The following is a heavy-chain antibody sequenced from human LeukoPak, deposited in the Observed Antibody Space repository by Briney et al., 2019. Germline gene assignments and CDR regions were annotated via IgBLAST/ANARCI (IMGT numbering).Heavy chain of an antibody. J-gene: IGHJ6*03. CDR3: ARGTSGTTAYYYYMDV. CDR2: ISGSGGST. CDR1: GFTFSSYA. Sequence: GGSLRLSCAASGFTFSSYAMSWVRQAPGKGLEWVSAISGSGGSTYYADSVKGRFTISRDNSKNTLYLQMNSLRAEDTAVYYCARGTSGTTAYYYYMDVWGKGTTVTISS. D-gene: IGHD1-1*01. V-gene: IGHV3-23*01.